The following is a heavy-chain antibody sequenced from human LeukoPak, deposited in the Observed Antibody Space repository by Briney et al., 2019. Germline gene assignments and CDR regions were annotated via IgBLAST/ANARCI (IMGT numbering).Heavy chain of an antibody. Sequence: KPSETLSLTCTVSGGSISSVSYYGGWIRQPAGRGLEWIGRIYTSGSTNYNPSLKSRVTISVDTSKNQFSLKLSSVTAADTAVYYCARVHPQYSSSWTPSYYYYMDVWGKGTTVTVSS. CDR3: ARVHPQYSSSWTPSYYYYMDV. D-gene: IGHD6-13*01. CDR1: GGSISSVSYY. CDR2: IYTSGST. J-gene: IGHJ6*03. V-gene: IGHV4-61*02.